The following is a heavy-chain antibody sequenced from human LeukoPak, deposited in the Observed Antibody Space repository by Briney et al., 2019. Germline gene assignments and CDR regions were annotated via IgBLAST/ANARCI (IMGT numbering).Heavy chain of an antibody. CDR3: ARRGGYSYGCESASDI. J-gene: IGHJ3*02. V-gene: IGHV5-51*01. CDR1: GYSFTSYW. CDR2: IYPGDSDT. Sequence: GESLKISCKGSGYSFTSYWIGWVRQMPGKGLEWMGIIYPGDSDTRYSPSFQGQVTISADKSINTAYLQWSSLKASDTAMYYCARRGGYSYGCESASDIWGQGTMVTVSS. D-gene: IGHD5-18*01.